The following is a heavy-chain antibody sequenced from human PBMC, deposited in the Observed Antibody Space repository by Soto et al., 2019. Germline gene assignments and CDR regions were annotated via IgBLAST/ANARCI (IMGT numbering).Heavy chain of an antibody. V-gene: IGHV4-59*08. CDR1: GGSMSSYY. CDR3: ARRWGGALDY. CDR2: IYYSGST. Sequence: QVQLQESGQGLVKPSETLSLTCTVSGGSMSSYYWSWIRQPPGKGLEWIGYIYYSGSTNYNPSLKSRVTISVDTSKNQFSLKLNSVTAADTAVYYCARRWGGALDYWGQGTLVTVSS. D-gene: IGHD3-16*01. J-gene: IGHJ4*02.